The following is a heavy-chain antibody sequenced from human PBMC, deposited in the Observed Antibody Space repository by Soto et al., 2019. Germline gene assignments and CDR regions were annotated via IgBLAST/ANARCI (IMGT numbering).Heavy chain of an antibody. J-gene: IGHJ4*02. CDR3: ARQSYTSGYMFDY. Sequence: PSETLSLTCTVLGGSIRSSFYWGWVRQPPGRGLEWVGSMYHNGSLYYDPSLKRRVTICHDTSKSTFSLQLTSVIASDTAIYYGARQSYTSGYMFDYWSRGTLVTVSS. V-gene: IGHV4-38-2*02. CDR1: GGSIRSSFY. CDR2: MYHNGSL. D-gene: IGHD3-9*01.